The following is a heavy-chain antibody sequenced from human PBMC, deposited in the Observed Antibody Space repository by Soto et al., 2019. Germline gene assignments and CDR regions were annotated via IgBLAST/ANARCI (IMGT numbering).Heavy chain of an antibody. Sequence: QVQLVESGGGVVQPGRSLRLSCAASGFTFSNYGMHWVRQAPGKGLAWVGVILYDGSNKYYADSVKGRFTISRDNSNNSLYLQMNSLRAEDTAVYYCAKDPLLYSSTVSGFDSWGQGSLVTVSS. J-gene: IGHJ5*01. CDR2: ILYDGSNK. D-gene: IGHD4-17*01. CDR3: AKDPLLYSSTVSGFDS. CDR1: GFTFSNYG. V-gene: IGHV3-30*18.